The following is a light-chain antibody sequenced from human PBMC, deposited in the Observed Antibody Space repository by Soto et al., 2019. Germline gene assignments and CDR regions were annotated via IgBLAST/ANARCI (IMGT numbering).Light chain of an antibody. CDR2: GAS. V-gene: IGKV3-20*01. J-gene: IGKJ1*01. CDR3: KQYGSAPWT. Sequence: EIVLTQSPGTLSLSPGERATLSCRASQSVSSSYLGWYQQKPGQAPRLLIYGASSRATGIPNRFSGSGSGTDFTLTISRLEPEDIAVYYCKQYGSAPWTFGQGTQVEIK. CDR1: QSVSSSY.